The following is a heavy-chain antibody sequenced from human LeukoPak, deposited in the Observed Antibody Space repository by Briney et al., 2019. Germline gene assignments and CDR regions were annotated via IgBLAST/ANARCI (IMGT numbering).Heavy chain of an antibody. CDR1: GGSISSYY. J-gene: IGHJ4*02. CDR2: IYYSGST. Sequence: SDTLSLTCTVSGGSISSYYWSWIRQPPGKGLEWIGYIYYSGSTNYNPSLKSRVTISVDTSKNQFSLKLSSVTAADTAVYYCARTIVGATPFDYWGQGTLVTVSS. CDR3: ARTIVGATPFDY. D-gene: IGHD1-26*01. V-gene: IGHV4-59*07.